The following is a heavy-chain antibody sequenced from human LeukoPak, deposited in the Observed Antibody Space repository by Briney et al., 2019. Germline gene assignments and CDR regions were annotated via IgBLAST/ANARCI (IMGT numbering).Heavy chain of an antibody. Sequence: ASVKVSCKASGYTFTGYYMHWVRQAPGQGLEWMGWINPNSGGTNYAQKFQGRVTMTRDTSISTAYMELSRLRSDDTAVYYCARGYGNYYDNSGFDYWGQGTLVTVSS. CDR1: GYTFTGYY. CDR2: INPNSGGT. J-gene: IGHJ4*02. D-gene: IGHD3-22*01. CDR3: ARGYGNYYDNSGFDY. V-gene: IGHV1-2*02.